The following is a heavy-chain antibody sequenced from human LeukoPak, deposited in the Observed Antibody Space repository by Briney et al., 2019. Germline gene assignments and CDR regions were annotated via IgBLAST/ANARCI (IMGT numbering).Heavy chain of an antibody. D-gene: IGHD2-15*01. J-gene: IGHJ4*02. V-gene: IGHV5-10-1*01. CDR3: ARTPGRYCSGGSCPPPIDY. CDR2: IDPSDSYT. CDR1: GYSFTSYR. Sequence: GESLKISCKGSGYSFTSYRISWVRQMPGKGLEWMGRIDPSDSYTNYSPSFQGHVTISADKSISTAYLQWSSLKASDTAMYYCARTPGRYCSGGSCPPPIDYWGQGTLVTVSS.